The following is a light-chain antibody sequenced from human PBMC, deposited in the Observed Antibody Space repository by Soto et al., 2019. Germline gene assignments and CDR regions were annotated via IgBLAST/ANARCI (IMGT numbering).Light chain of an antibody. CDR3: GTWDTSLSAGV. V-gene: IGLV1-51*01. CDR1: SSDVGGYKY. Sequence: QSALTQPPSASGSPGQSVTISCTGTSSDVGGYKYVSWYQQHPGKAPKLIIYENNNRPSGIPDRFSGSKSGTSATLGITGLQPGDEADYYCGTWDTSLSAGVFGGGTQLTVL. J-gene: IGLJ3*02. CDR2: ENN.